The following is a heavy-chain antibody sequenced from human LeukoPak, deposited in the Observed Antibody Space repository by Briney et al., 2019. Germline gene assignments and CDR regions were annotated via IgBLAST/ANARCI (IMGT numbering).Heavy chain of an antibody. Sequence: GKSLRPPCVASGFSFSDSVIHWVRQAPGKGLEWVAVISHDVKTTYYADSAKGRFTISRDNSRNTVFLQMNRLRPEDTAVYYCVKEAYYGWGSSPTFYFDYWGQGTRVTVSS. V-gene: IGHV3-30*04. CDR2: ISHDVKTT. CDR3: VKEAYYGWGSSPTFYFDY. D-gene: IGHD3-10*01. J-gene: IGHJ4*02. CDR1: GFSFSDSV.